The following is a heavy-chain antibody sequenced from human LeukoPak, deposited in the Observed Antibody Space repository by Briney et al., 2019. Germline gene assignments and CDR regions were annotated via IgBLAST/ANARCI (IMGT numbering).Heavy chain of an antibody. D-gene: IGHD5-18*01. J-gene: IGHJ6*03. CDR3: ARERGYSYGSGYYYYMDV. V-gene: IGHV3-7*01. Sequence: QPGGSLRLSCAASGSTFSSYRMSWVRQAPGKGLEWVANIKQDGSEKYYVDSVKGRFTISRDNAKNSLYLQMNSLRAEDTAVYYCARERGYSYGSGYYYYMDVWGKGTTVTVSS. CDR2: IKQDGSEK. CDR1: GSTFSSYR.